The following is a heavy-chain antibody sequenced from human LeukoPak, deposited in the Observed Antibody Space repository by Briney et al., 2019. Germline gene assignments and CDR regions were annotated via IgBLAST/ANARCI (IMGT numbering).Heavy chain of an antibody. V-gene: IGHV1-46*01. CDR2: INPSGGST. Sequence: PSASVKVSCKASGYTFTSYYMHWVRQAPGQGLEWMGIINPSGGSTSYAQKFQGRVTMTRGTSTSTVYMELSSLRSEDTAVYYCARARVAMIVVVAFDYWGQGTLVTVSS. CDR1: GYTFTSYY. CDR3: ARARVAMIVVVAFDY. J-gene: IGHJ4*02. D-gene: IGHD3-22*01.